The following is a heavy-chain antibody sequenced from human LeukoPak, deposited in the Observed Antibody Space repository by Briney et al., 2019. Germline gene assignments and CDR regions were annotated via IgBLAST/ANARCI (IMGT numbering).Heavy chain of an antibody. Sequence: SETLSLTCTVSGGSISSGSYYWSWIRQPAGKGLEWIGRIYTSGSTNYNPSLKSRVTISADTSKNQFSLKLSSVTAADTAVYYCASGLGVYYDSSGYELGYWGQETLVTVSS. CDR3: ASGLGVYYDSSGYELGY. CDR1: GGSISSGSYY. D-gene: IGHD3-22*01. V-gene: IGHV4-61*02. CDR2: IYTSGST. J-gene: IGHJ4*02.